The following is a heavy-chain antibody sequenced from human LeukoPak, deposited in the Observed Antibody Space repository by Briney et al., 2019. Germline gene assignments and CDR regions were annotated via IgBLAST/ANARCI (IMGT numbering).Heavy chain of an antibody. J-gene: IGHJ4*02. CDR3: ASLQLLGYCSGGSCHQ. V-gene: IGHV4-34*01. CDR1: GGSFSGYY. D-gene: IGHD2-15*01. Sequence: SETLSLTCAVYGGSFSGYYWSWIRQPPGKGLEWIGEINHSGSTNYNLSLKSRVTISVDTSKNQFSLKLSSVTAADTAVYYCASLQLLGYCSGGSCHQWGQGTLVTVSS. CDR2: INHSGST.